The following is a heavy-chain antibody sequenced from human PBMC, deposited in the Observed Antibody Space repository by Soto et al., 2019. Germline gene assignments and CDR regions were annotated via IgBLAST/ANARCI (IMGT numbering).Heavy chain of an antibody. Sequence: QITLKESGPTLVKPTQTLTLTCTFSGFSLSTSGVGVGWIRQPPGKALEWLALIYWDDDKRYSPSLKSRLTITKDTSKNQVVLTMTNMDPVDTATYYFAHRLRCSGGSCQRPFDYWGQGTLVTVSS. D-gene: IGHD2-15*01. J-gene: IGHJ4*02. CDR3: AHRLRCSGGSCQRPFDY. CDR2: IYWDDDK. CDR1: GFSLSTSGVG. V-gene: IGHV2-5*02.